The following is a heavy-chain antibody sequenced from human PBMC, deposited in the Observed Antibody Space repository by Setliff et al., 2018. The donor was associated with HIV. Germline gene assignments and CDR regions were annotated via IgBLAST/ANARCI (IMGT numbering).Heavy chain of an antibody. CDR3: ARYTSKVDWFDP. CDR2: IFYTGST. Sequence: SETLSLTCTVSGGSISSSSYYWDWIRQPPGKSLEWVGSIFYTGSTNYRPSLESRVIVSLDTSKNQFYLKLRSVTASDTAVYYCARYTSKVDWFDPWGQGTLVTVSS. D-gene: IGHD2-2*02. V-gene: IGHV4-39*01. CDR1: GGSISSSSYY. J-gene: IGHJ5*02.